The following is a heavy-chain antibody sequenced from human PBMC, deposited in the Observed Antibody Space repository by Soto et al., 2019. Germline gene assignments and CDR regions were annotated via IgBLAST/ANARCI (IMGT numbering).Heavy chain of an antibody. CDR2: IYYSGST. J-gene: IGHJ4*02. Sequence: PSETLSLTCTVSSGSVTSSSYYWGWIRQPPGKGLEWIGYIYYSGSTNYNPSLKSRVTISVDTSKNQFSLKLSSVTAADTAVYYCARGLGYSYGFFANPREYYFDYWGKETRVTVPS. V-gene: IGHV4-61*01. D-gene: IGHD5-18*01. CDR1: SGSVTSSSYY. CDR3: ARGLGYSYGFFANPREYYFDY.